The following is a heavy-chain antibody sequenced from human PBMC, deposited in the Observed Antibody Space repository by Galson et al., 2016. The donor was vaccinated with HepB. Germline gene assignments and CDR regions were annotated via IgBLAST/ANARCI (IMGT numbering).Heavy chain of an antibody. CDR3: AHSGDYGFDY. Sequence: PALVKPTQTLTLTCTFSGFSLSTIGVGVAWIRQPPGKALEWLGVIYWDDERRYSPSLKTRLAITKGTSKNQVVLAMNNMDPVDTATYYCAHSGDYGFDYWGQGTLVTVSS. V-gene: IGHV2-5*02. CDR1: GFSLSTIGVG. CDR2: IYWDDER. D-gene: IGHD4-17*01. J-gene: IGHJ4*02.